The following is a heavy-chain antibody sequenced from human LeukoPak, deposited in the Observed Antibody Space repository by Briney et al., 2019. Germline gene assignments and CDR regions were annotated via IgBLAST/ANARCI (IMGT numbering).Heavy chain of an antibody. J-gene: IGHJ4*02. D-gene: IGHD3-10*01. CDR2: ISGDGYTT. CDR3: TRIGSGSQTDY. Sequence: HSGGSLRLXCVASGFIFSSYAMHWVRQPPGKGLEYVSSISGDGYTTFYGNSVRCRFTSSRDNSRNTLYLQMGSLRADDMAVYYCTRIGSGSQTDYWGQGTLVTVSS. V-gene: IGHV3-64*01. CDR1: GFIFSSYA.